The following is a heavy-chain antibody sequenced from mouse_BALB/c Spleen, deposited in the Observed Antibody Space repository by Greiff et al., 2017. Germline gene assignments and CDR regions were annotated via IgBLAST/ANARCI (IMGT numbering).Heavy chain of an antibody. J-gene: IGHJ3*01. CDR1: GYTFTSYW. V-gene: IGHV1-87*01. D-gene: IGHD1-1*01. CDR3: ARGGTTDWFAY. CDR2: IYPGDGDT. Sequence: QVQLQQSGAELARPGASVKLSCKASGYTFTSYWMQWVKQRPGQGLEWIGAIYPGDGDTRYTQKFKGKATLTADKSSSTAYMQLSSLASEDSAVYYCARGGTTDWFAYWGQGTLVTVSA.